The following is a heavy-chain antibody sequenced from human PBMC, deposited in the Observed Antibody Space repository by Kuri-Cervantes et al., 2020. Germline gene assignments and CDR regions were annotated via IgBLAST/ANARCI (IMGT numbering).Heavy chain of an antibody. CDR2: IYSGGST. CDR1: RFTVSSNY. Sequence: GGSLRLSCAASRFTVSSNYMSWVRQAPGKGLEWVSVIYSGGSTYYADSVKGRFTISRDNSKNTLYLQMNSLRAEDTAVYYCAREPGSGYFFDYWGQGTLVTVSS. J-gene: IGHJ4*02. V-gene: IGHV3-66*01. D-gene: IGHD3-22*01. CDR3: AREPGSGYFFDY.